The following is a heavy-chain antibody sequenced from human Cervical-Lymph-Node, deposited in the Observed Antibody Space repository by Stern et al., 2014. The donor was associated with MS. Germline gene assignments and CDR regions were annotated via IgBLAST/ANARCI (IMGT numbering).Heavy chain of an antibody. V-gene: IGHV2-5*02. Sequence: QVTLRESGPTLVRPTQTLTLTCSFSGFSLSTSGLSVVWIRQPPGEALEWLALISWDDDKRYSPSLENRLTITKDTSKNQVVLTMTNMDPVDTATYYCAHRARILIFGAVRQYYTLDVWGQGTTVTVSS. J-gene: IGHJ6*02. CDR3: AHRARILIFGAVRQYYTLDV. CDR2: ISWDDDK. D-gene: IGHD3/OR15-3a*01. CDR1: GFSLSTSGLS.